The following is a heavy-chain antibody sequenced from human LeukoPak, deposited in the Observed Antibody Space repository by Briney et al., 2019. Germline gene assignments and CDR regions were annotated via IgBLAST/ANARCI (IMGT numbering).Heavy chain of an antibody. CDR1: GFTFSSYW. V-gene: IGHV3-7*01. D-gene: IGHD5-18*01. Sequence: GGSLRLSCAASGFTFSSYWMSWVRQAPGKGLEWVANIKQDGSEKYYVDSVKGRFTISRDNAKNSLYLQMNSLRAEDTAVYYCASGLNSGYSYGYADYWGQGTLVTVSS. CDR3: ASGLNSGYSYGYADY. J-gene: IGHJ4*02. CDR2: IKQDGSEK.